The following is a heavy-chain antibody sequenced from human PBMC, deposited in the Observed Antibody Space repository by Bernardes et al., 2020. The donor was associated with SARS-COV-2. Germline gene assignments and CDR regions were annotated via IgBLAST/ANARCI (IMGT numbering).Heavy chain of an antibody. Sequence: GGSLRLSCAASGFSFSTYTMNWVRQAPGKGLEWVSTISSSSTYIDYADSVKGRFTISRDNAKNSLYLQMNSLRAEDTAVYYCAREDALDVWGQGTTVTVSS. V-gene: IGHV3-21*01. CDR3: AREDALDV. J-gene: IGHJ6*02. CDR1: GFSFSTYT. CDR2: ISSSSTYI.